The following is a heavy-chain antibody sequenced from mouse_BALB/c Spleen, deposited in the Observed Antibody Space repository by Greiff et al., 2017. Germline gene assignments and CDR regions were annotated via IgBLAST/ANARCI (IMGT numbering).Heavy chain of an antibody. D-gene: IGHD2-3*01. J-gene: IGHJ4*01. V-gene: IGHV1S34*01. CDR3: ARWLLRGYYYAMDY. Sequence: LVKTGASVKISCKASVYSFTGNYMHWVKNSHGKSLEWIGYISCYNGATSYNQKFTGKATFTVDISSSTAYMQFNSLTSEDSAVYYCARWLLRGYYYAMDYWGQGTSVTVSS. CDR1: VYSFTGNY. CDR2: ISCYNGAT.